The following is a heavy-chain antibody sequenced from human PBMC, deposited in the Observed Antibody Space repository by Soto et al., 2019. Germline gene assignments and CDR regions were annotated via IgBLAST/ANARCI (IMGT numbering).Heavy chain of an antibody. D-gene: IGHD5-12*01. CDR3: ARKFNGIVGTIIAFDL. Sequence: GESLNISCKGSGYSFTSYWIGWVRQMPGKGLEWMGIIYPGDSDTRYSPSFQGQVTISADKSISTAYLQWSSRKASDTAMYYCARKFNGIVGTIIAFDLWGQGTMVTVS. J-gene: IGHJ3*01. CDR2: IYPGDSDT. V-gene: IGHV5-51*01. CDR1: GYSFTSYW.